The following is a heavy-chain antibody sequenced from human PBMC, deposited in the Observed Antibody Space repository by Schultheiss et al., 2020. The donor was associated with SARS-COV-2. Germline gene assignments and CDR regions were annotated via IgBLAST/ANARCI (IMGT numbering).Heavy chain of an antibody. CDR3: AKDAIGSHFDY. V-gene: IGHV3-23*01. Sequence: GESLKISCGASGFTFTTSGMTWVRQAPGEGLEWVSTISSSGDTFYADSLRGRFTISRDNSKNTLYLQMDSLRVEDTAVYFCAKDAIGSHFDYWGQGTPVTVSS. J-gene: IGHJ4*02. CDR2: ISSSGDT. D-gene: IGHD1-26*01. CDR1: GFTFTTSG.